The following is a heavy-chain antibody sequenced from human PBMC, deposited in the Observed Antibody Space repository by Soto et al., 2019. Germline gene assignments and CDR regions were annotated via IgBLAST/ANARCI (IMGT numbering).Heavy chain of an antibody. Sequence: PGGSLRLSCAASGFTFSNAWMNWVRQAPGKGLEWVGRIKSKTDGGTTDYAAPVKGRFTISRDDSKNTLYLQMNSLKTEDTAVYYCERVNSYDHYYCGMDVWGKGTTVTVS. CDR3: ERVNSYDHYYCGMDV. V-gene: IGHV3-15*07. CDR1: GFTFSNAW. D-gene: IGHD5-18*01. J-gene: IGHJ6*04. CDR2: IKSKTDGGTT.